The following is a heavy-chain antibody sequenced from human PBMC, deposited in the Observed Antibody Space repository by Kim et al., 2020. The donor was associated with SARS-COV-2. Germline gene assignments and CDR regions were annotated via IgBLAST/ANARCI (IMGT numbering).Heavy chain of an antibody. CDR2: ISGSGVTT. J-gene: IGHJ4*02. D-gene: IGHD1-20*01. Sequence: GGSLRLSCAASGFTFDNYAMSWVRQAPGKGLEWVSTISGSGVTTYYAESVKGRSTISRDNSKNTLYLQLNSLRGDDAAVYYCANDRKTSKHSWYDYYFDSWGQGTLVTVSS. V-gene: IGHV3-23*01. CDR1: GFTFDNYA. CDR3: ANDRKTSKHSWYDYYFDS.